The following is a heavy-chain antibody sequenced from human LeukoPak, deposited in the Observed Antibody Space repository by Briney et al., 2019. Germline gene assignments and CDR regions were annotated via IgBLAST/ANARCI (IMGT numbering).Heavy chain of an antibody. CDR1: GFTFSSYA. J-gene: IGHJ3*02. Sequence: GGSLRLSCAASGFTFSSYAMSWVRQAPGKGLEWVSAISGSGGSTYYADSVKGRLIISRDNAKNSLYLQLNSLRAEDTAVYYCARVVYCTGGICQIFASDTWGQGTVVTVSS. CDR3: ARVVYCTGGICQIFASDT. V-gene: IGHV3-23*01. CDR2: ISGSGGST. D-gene: IGHD2-15*01.